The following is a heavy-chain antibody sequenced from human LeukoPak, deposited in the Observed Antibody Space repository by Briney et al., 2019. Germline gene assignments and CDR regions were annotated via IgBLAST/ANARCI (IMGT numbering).Heavy chain of an antibody. V-gene: IGHV5-51*01. CDR1: GYRFTTYW. D-gene: IGHD6-19*01. CDR2: IYPDNSET. J-gene: IGHJ4*02. Sequence: GESLKISCKASGYRFTTYWIGWVRQMPGKGLEWMGIIYPDNSETIYSPSFQGQVTISADNSLNTAFLQWSSLKASDTAVYFCARLRPVAGLDYWGQGTLVTVSS. CDR3: ARLRPVAGLDY.